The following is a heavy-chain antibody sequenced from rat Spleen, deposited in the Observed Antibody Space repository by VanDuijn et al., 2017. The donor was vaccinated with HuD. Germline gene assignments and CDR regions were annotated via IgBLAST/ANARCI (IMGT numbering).Heavy chain of an antibody. Sequence: QVQLKESGPGLVQPSQTLSLTCTVSGFSLISNSLHWVRQPPGKGLEWMGGIWGDGSTDYMSALKSRLIISRDTSKNQVFLKLHSLQTEDTATYYCARDGPGGYSELTDWGQGTLVTVSS. CDR1: GFSLISNS. CDR2: IWGDGST. CDR3: ARDGPGGYSELTD. D-gene: IGHD1-11*01. J-gene: IGHJ3*01. V-gene: IGHV2-1*01.